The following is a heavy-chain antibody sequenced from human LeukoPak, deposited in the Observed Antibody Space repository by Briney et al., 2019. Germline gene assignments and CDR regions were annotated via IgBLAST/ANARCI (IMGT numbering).Heavy chain of an antibody. V-gene: IGHV3-53*01. J-gene: IGHJ4*02. CDR2: LYSDGST. Sequence: GGSLRLSCVASGFSASSNYMSWVRQAPGKGLEWVSLLYSDGSTFYADSVKGRFTISRDNSKNTLYLQMNRLRAEDTAVYYCARDSSSFPNYFDYWGQGTLVTVSS. D-gene: IGHD2/OR15-2a*01. CDR3: ARDSSSFPNYFDY. CDR1: GFSASSNY.